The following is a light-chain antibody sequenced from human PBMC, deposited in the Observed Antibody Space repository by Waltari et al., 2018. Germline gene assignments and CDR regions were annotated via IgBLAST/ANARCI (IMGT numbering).Light chain of an antibody. CDR3: QQYNNSPYT. CDR2: GTS. CDR1: QRLSSTN. Sequence: EILLTQSPGTLSLSPGETGTLSCRASQRLSSTNLAWYQQKPGQAPRLLIYGTSLRTAGIPDRFSGSGSGTDFTLTIHRLEPEDFAVYYCQQYNNSPYTFGQGTKLEIK. J-gene: IGKJ2*01. V-gene: IGKV3-20*01.